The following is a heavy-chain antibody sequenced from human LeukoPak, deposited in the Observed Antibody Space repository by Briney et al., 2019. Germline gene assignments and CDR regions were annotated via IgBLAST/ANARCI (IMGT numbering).Heavy chain of an antibody. CDR1: GFTFNTYS. Sequence: GGSLRLSCAASGFTFNTYSMSWVRQAPGKGLEWVSSISSNSRYIYYADSMRGRFTISRDNAKNSLYLQMNSLKPEDTAVYYCARVAEAAASDSWGQGTLVTVSS. J-gene: IGHJ4*02. D-gene: IGHD6-13*01. CDR3: ARVAEAAASDS. V-gene: IGHV3-21*06. CDR2: ISSNSRYI.